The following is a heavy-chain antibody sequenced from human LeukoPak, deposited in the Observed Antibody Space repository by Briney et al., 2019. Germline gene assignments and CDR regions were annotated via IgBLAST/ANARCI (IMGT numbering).Heavy chain of an antibody. J-gene: IGHJ4*02. D-gene: IGHD5-24*01. CDR1: GFSFSPYS. V-gene: IGHV3-48*01. CDR3: VRGRAMDGLDY. CDR2: ISSSSSII. Sequence: PGGSLRLSCAASGFSFSPYSMNWVRQAPGKGLEWVSYISSSSSIIYYADSVKGRFTISRDNAKKSQYLQMNSLRAEDTAVYYCVRGRAMDGLDYWGQGTLVTVSS.